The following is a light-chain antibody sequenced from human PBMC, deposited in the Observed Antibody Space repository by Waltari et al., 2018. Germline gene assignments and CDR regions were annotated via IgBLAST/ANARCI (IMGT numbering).Light chain of an antibody. CDR1: SLRTSY. J-gene: IGLJ2*01. Sequence: SSGLTQDPAVSVALGQTIRITCRGDSLRTSYASWYQVKTGTAPVLVMFGKEKRPSGVPDRISGESSETTSSLIITVAQAEDEADYYCSSRNGRASQVVFAGGTKVTVL. CDR3: SSRNGRASQVV. V-gene: IGLV3-19*01. CDR2: GKE.